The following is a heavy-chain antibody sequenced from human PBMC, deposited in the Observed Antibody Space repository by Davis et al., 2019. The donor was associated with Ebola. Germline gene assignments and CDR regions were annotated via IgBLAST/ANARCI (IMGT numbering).Heavy chain of an antibody. CDR3: ASPRSYGYEAYYYYGMDV. J-gene: IGHJ6*04. CDR1: GFTFSSYA. D-gene: IGHD5-18*01. V-gene: IGHV3-23*01. Sequence: GGSLRLSCAASGFTFSSYAMSWVRQAPGKGLEWVSAISGSGGSTYYADSVKGRFTISRANSKNTLYLQMNSLRAEDTAVYYCASPRSYGYEAYYYYGMDVWGKGTTVTVSS. CDR2: ISGSGGST.